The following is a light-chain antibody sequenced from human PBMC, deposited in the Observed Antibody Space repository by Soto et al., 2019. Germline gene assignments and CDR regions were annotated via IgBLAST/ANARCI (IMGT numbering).Light chain of an antibody. CDR3: CADAGRSTYV. V-gene: IGLV2-23*02. CDR2: EVS. CDR1: SSDVGSYNF. J-gene: IGLJ1*01. Sequence: QSALTQPASVSGSPGQSITISCTRTSSDVGSYNFVSWYQQHPSEVPKVMIYEVSKRPSGVSDRFSGSKSGNTASLTISGLQAEDEADYYCCADAGRSTYVFGTGTKVTVL.